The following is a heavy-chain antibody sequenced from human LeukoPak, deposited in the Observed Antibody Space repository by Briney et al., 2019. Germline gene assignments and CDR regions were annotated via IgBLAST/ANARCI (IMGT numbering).Heavy chain of an antibody. CDR1: GGSFSGHY. CDR2: INHSGST. Sequence: SETLSLTCAVYGGSFSGHYWTWIRQPPGKGLEWIGEINHSGSTNYNPSLKSRVTISVDTSKNQFSLKLSSVTAADTAVYYCARRRGYGYGFYYFDYWGQGTLVTVSS. D-gene: IGHD5-18*01. V-gene: IGHV4-34*01. J-gene: IGHJ4*02. CDR3: ARRRGYGYGFYYFDY.